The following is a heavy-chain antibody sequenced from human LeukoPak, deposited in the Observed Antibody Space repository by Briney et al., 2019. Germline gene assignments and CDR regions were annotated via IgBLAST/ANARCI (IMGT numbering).Heavy chain of an antibody. J-gene: IGHJ5*02. CDR3: AKGAELLWFGETSPFDP. V-gene: IGHV3-30*18. Sequence: GGSLRLSCAASGFTFSSYSMNWVRQAPGKGLEWVAVISYDGSNKYYADSVKGRFTISRDNSKNTLYLQMNSLRAEDTAVYYCAKGAELLWFGETSPFDPWGQGTLVTVSS. D-gene: IGHD3-10*01. CDR2: ISYDGSNK. CDR1: GFTFSSYS.